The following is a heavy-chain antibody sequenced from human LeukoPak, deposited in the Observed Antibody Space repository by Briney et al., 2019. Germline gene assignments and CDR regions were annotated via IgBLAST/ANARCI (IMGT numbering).Heavy chain of an antibody. D-gene: IGHD1-26*01. CDR2: ISSSGSTI. J-gene: IGHJ4*02. CDR1: EFTFSSYE. V-gene: IGHV3-48*03. CDR3: AREGGVVGATCFDY. Sequence: GGSLRLSCAASEFTFSSYEMNWVRQAPGKGLEWVSYISSSGSTIYYADSVKGRLTISRDNAKNSLYLQMNSLRVEDTAVYYCAREGGVVGATCFDYWGQGTLVTVSS.